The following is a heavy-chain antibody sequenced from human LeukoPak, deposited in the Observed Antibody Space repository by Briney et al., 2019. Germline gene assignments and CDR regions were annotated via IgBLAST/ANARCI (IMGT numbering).Heavy chain of an antibody. D-gene: IGHD6-13*01. J-gene: IGHJ4*02. CDR1: GFAFSDYY. CDR3: AREYSSSWLAFDY. Sequence: GGSLRLSCAASGFAFSDYYMSWLRQAPGKGLEWVSYISSTSSYTNYADSVKGRFTISRDNAKNSLYLQMNSLRAEDTAVYYCAREYSSSWLAFDYWGQGTLVTVSS. V-gene: IGHV3-11*06. CDR2: ISSTSSYT.